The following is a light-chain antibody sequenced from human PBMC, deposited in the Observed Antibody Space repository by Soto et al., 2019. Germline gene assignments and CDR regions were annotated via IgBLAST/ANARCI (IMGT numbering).Light chain of an antibody. CDR1: SSDVGGYNF. CDR2: EVY. V-gene: IGLV2-8*01. J-gene: IGLJ2*01. Sequence: QSVLTQPPSASGSPGQSVTISCTGTSSDVGGYNFVSWYQHHPGKAPQALIYEVYKRPSGVPDRFSGSKSGNTASLTVSGLQTEDEADDYCSSYAGSSNLVLFGGGTKLTVL. CDR3: SSYAGSSNLVL.